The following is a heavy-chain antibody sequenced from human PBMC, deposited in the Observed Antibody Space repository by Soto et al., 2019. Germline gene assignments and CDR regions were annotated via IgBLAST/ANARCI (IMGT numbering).Heavy chain of an antibody. V-gene: IGHV3-7*01. Sequence: QLGGSLRLSCAASGFTFFNFWMSWVRQAPGKGLEWVANIKQGGSEKYYVDSVRGRFTISRDDAKNSLYLQMNSLRAEDTAVYYCARDRGQYLDYWGQGTLVTVSS. CDR2: IKQGGSEK. J-gene: IGHJ4*02. CDR1: GFTFFNFW. D-gene: IGHD3-10*01. CDR3: ARDRGQYLDY.